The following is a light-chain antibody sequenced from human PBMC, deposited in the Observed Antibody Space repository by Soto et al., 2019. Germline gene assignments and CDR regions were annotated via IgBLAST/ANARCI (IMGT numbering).Light chain of an antibody. Sequence: EIVLTQSPGTLSLFLGERATLSCRVSQTISSSYLAWYQQKPGQAPRLLVFAASSRAPGIPDRFSGSGSGKDFTLTISRLEPEDSAVYYCQQYGSSPRTFGPGTKLEIK. J-gene: IGKJ1*01. CDR2: AAS. CDR1: QTISSSY. V-gene: IGKV3-20*01. CDR3: QQYGSSPRT.